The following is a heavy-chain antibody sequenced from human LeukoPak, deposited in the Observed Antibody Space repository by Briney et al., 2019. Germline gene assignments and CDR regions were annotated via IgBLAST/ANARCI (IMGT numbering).Heavy chain of an antibody. CDR3: ARGETRGSANVRLAWFDP. CDR2: IYTPGST. CDR1: GGSISSGSYY. D-gene: IGHD6-19*01. J-gene: IGHJ5*02. Sequence: PSETLSLTCTVSGGSISSGSYYWSWIRQPAGKGLEWIGHIYTPGSTNYNPSLKSRVTISVDTSKNQFSLKLSSVTAADTAVYYCARGETRGSANVRLAWFDPWGQGTLVTVSS. V-gene: IGHV4-61*09.